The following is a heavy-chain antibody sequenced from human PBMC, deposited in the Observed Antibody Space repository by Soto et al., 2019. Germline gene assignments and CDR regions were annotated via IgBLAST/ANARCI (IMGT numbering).Heavy chain of an antibody. D-gene: IGHD6-19*01. Sequence: QVQLQESGPGLVKPSETLSLTCTVSGGSISSYYWSWIRQPPGKGLEWIGYIYYSGSTNYNPSLKSRVTISVDTSKNQFSLKLSSVTAADTAVYYCARRGPESEHATQWPYAFDIWGQGTMVTVSS. CDR3: ARRGPESEHATQWPYAFDI. CDR1: GGSISSYY. V-gene: IGHV4-59*08. CDR2: IYYSGST. J-gene: IGHJ3*02.